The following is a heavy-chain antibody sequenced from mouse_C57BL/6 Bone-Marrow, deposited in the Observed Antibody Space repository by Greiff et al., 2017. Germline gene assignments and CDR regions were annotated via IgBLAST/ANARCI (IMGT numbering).Heavy chain of an antibody. CDR3: AGHYGRGIDV. D-gene: IGHD1-1*01. CDR2: IDPSDSYT. Sequence: QVQLQQPGAELVKPGASVKLSCKASGYTFTSYWMQWVKQRPGQGLEWIGEIDPSDSYTNYNQKFKGKATLTVDTSSSTAYMQLSSLTSEDSAVYYCAGHYGRGIDVWGTGTTVTVSS. J-gene: IGHJ1*03. V-gene: IGHV1-50*01. CDR1: GYTFTSYW.